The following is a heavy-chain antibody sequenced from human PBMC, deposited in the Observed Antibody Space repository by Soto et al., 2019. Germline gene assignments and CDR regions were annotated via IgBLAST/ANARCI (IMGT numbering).Heavy chain of an antibody. V-gene: IGHV3-48*03. CDR3: VRDRTLLVPTSIDY. J-gene: IGHJ4*01. Sequence: GSLRLSCAASGLTFSSHEMNWVRQAPGKGLEWVSYIDYSGSRTDYADSVKGRFTISRDNAKNSLYLQMYSLRAEDTAIYYCVRDRTLLVPTSIDYWGHGTLVTVSS. D-gene: IGHD3-3*01. CDR1: GLTFSSHE. CDR2: IDYSGSRT.